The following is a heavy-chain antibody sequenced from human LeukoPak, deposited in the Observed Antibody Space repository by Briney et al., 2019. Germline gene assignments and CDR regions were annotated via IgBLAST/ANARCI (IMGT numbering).Heavy chain of an antibody. V-gene: IGHV4-59*01. CDR2: IYYSGST. Sequence: SETLSLTCTVSGGSISGYHWSWIRQPPGKGLEWIGYIYYSGSTNYNPSLKSRVTISLDTSKNQFSLRLTSVTAADTAVYHCARGPANAAFDYWGQGTLVTVSS. J-gene: IGHJ4*02. D-gene: IGHD2-2*01. CDR3: ARGPANAAFDY. CDR1: GGSISGYH.